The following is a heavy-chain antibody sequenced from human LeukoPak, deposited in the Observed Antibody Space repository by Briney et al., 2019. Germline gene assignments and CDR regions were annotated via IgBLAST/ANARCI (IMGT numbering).Heavy chain of an antibody. CDR2: IYHSGST. CDR3: ARGGGYYDSSGSPYNWFDP. D-gene: IGHD3-22*01. CDR1: GGSISSSNW. V-gene: IGHV4-4*02. J-gene: IGHJ5*02. Sequence: SGTLSLTCAVSGGSISSSNWWSWVRQPPGKGLEWIGEIYHSGSTNYNPSLKSRVTISVDKSKNQFSLKLSSVTAADTAVYYCARGGGYYDSSGSPYNWFDPWGQGTLVTVSS.